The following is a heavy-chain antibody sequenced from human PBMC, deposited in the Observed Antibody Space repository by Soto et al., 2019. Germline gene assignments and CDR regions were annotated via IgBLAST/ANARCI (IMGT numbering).Heavy chain of an antibody. CDR1: GYTFTSYG. D-gene: IGHD3-3*01. V-gene: IGHV1-18*01. Sequence: EASVKVSCKASGYTFTSYGISWVRQAPGQGLEWMGWISAYNGNTNYAQKLQGRVTMTTDTSTSTAYMELRSLRSDDTAVYYCARDESDFWSGYYTGGHFDYWGQGTLVTVSS. CDR3: ARDESDFWSGYYTGGHFDY. CDR2: ISAYNGNT. J-gene: IGHJ4*02.